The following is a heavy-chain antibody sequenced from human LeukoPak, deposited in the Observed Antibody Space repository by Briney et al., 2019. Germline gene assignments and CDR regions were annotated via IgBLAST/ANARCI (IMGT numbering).Heavy chain of an antibody. J-gene: IGHJ4*02. Sequence: VASVKVSCKASGYTFTGYYMHWVRQAPGQGLEWMGWINPNSGGTNYAQKFQGRVTMTRGTSISTAYMELSRLRSDDTAVYYCVLRGGATNWGHFDYWGQGTLVTVSS. D-gene: IGHD1-26*01. CDR3: VLRGGATNWGHFDY. CDR1: GYTFTGYY. CDR2: INPNSGGT. V-gene: IGHV1-2*02.